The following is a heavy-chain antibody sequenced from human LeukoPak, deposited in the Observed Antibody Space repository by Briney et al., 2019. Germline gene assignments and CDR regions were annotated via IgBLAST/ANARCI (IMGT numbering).Heavy chain of an antibody. Sequence: GGSLRLSCAASGFTVSSNYMNWVRQAPEKGLEWVSSISGFADSIYYADSVKGRFTISRDNSKNTLYLLMTSLRAEDTALYYCAKEGGLQSLPYTWFDPWGQGTLVTVST. V-gene: IGHV3-23*01. CDR3: AKEGGLQSLPYTWFDP. CDR2: ISGFADSI. CDR1: GFTVSSNY. D-gene: IGHD5-24*01. J-gene: IGHJ5*02.